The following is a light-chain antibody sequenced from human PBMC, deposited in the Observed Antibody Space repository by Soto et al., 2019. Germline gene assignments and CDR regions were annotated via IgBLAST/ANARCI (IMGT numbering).Light chain of an antibody. Sequence: QSVLTQPPSTSGTPGQRVTIYCSGSSSNIGSKYVYWYQQLPGTAPKLLMYRDNQRSSGVPDRFSGSKSGTSASLAISGLRSDDEADYYCAAWDDSLSGVVFGGGTKLTVL. CDR2: RDN. CDR1: SSNIGSKY. J-gene: IGLJ2*01. V-gene: IGLV1-47*01. CDR3: AAWDDSLSGVV.